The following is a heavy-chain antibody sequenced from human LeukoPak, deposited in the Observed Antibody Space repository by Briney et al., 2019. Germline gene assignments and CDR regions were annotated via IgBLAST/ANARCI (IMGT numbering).Heavy chain of an antibody. CDR2: ISSSGSTI. V-gene: IGHV3-48*04. CDR1: GFTFSSYS. D-gene: IGHD3-22*01. CDR3: ARYDRNYYDSSGYYDAFDI. Sequence: GGSLRLSCAASGFTFSSYSMNWVRQAPGKGLEWVSYISSSGSTIYYADSVKGRFTISRDNAKNSLYLQMNSLRAEDTAVYYCARYDRNYYDSSGYYDAFDIWGQGTMVTVSS. J-gene: IGHJ3*02.